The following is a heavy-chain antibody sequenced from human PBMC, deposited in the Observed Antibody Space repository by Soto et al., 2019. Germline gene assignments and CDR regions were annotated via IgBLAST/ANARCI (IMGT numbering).Heavy chain of an antibody. CDR1: GGSTSGGC. D-gene: IGHD3-22*01. V-gene: IGHV4-59*01. CDR3: AKSHYDSTGYYIIDH. J-gene: IGHJ5*02. CDR2: FCYTGST. Sequence: SDTLSLTCTVSGGSTSGGCWSFVRQSPGKGLEWIGYFCYTGSTNYNPSLKSRVTISVDRSKTQCSLKLTSVTAADTAVYYCAKSHYDSTGYYIIDHWGQGTLVTVSS.